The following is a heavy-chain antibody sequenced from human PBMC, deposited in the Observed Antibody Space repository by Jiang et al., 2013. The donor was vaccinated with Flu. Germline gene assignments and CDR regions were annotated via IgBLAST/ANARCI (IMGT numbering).Heavy chain of an antibody. D-gene: IGHD5-24*01. CDR2: IYPGDSDP. Sequence: QMPGKGLEWMGIIYPGDSDPRYSPSFQGQVTISADKSISTAYLQWSSLKASDTAMYFCARYGPEMATINGVDYWGQGTLVTVSS. J-gene: IGHJ4*02. CDR3: ARYGPEMATINGVDY. V-gene: IGHV5-51*01.